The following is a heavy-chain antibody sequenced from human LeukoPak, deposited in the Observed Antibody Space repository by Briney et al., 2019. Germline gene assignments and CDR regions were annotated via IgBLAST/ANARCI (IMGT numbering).Heavy chain of an antibody. CDR2: IYYSGST. V-gene: IGHV4-31*03. CDR3: ARDWYPYYDFWSGPPAVGNGMDV. CDR1: GGSISSGGYY. Sequence: KSSETLSLTCTVSGGSISSGGYYWSWIRQHPGKGLEWIGYIYYSGSTYYNPSLKSRVTISVDTSKNQFSLKLSSVTAADTAVYYCARDWYPYYDFWSGPPAVGNGMDVWGQGTTVTVSS. J-gene: IGHJ6*02. D-gene: IGHD3-3*01.